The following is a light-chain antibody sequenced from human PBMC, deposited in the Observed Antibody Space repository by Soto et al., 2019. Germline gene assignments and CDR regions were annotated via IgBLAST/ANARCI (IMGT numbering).Light chain of an antibody. CDR1: QTVISSY. CDR2: ATS. CDR3: QQYDSSHLT. V-gene: IGKV3-20*01. J-gene: IGKJ4*01. Sequence: ENVLTQSPGTLSLSPGERATLSCRASQTVISSYLAWYQQKPGQAPSLLVYATSSRAAGIPDRFSGSGSGTDFTLTISRLEPEDFAVYYCQQYDSSHLTFGGGTNVEIK.